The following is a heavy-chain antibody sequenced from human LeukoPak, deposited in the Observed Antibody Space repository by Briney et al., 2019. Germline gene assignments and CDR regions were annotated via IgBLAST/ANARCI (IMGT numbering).Heavy chain of an antibody. CDR3: ARALLRPNAFDI. CDR2: IYSSGST. J-gene: IGHJ3*02. V-gene: IGHV4-59*01. CDR1: GGSISSYY. D-gene: IGHD3-3*01. Sequence: PSETLSLTCTVSGGSISSYYWSWIRQPPGKGLEWIGYIYSSGSTNYNPSLKSRVTISVDTSKNQFSLKLSSVTAADTAVYYCARALLRPNAFDIWGQGTMVTVAS.